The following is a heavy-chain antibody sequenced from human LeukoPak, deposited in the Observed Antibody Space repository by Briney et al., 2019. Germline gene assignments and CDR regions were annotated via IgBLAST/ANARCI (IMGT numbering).Heavy chain of an antibody. J-gene: IGHJ4*02. D-gene: IGHD3-10*02. CDR2: IIPIFGTA. V-gene: IGHV1-69*13. Sequence: SVKVSCKASGGTFSSYAISWVRQAPGQGLEWMGGIIPIFGTANYAQKFQGRVTITADESTSTAYMELSSLRSEDTAVYYCAKVFRGDLPRTFDYWGQGTLVTVSS. CDR3: AKVFRGDLPRTFDY. CDR1: GGTFSSYA.